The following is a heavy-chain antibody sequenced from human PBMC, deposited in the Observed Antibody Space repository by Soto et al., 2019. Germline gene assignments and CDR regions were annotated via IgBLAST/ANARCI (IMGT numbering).Heavy chain of an antibody. CDR2: IYYSGST. Sequence: PSETLSLTCTVSGGSISSSSYYLGWIRQPPGKGLEWIGSIYYSGSTYYNPSLKSRVTISVDTSKNQFSLKLSSVTAADTAVYYCASLRGELPNYYYYYGMDVWGQGTTVTVSS. V-gene: IGHV4-39*01. CDR1: GGSISSSSYY. J-gene: IGHJ6*02. D-gene: IGHD1-26*01. CDR3: ASLRGELPNYYYYYGMDV.